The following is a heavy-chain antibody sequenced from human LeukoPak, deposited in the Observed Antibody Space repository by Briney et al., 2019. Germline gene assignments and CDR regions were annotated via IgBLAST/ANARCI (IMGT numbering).Heavy chain of an antibody. J-gene: IGHJ2*01. V-gene: IGHV4-34*01. CDR1: GGSFSGYY. CDR2: INHSGST. CDR3: ARHLSGYFDL. Sequence: SETLSLTCAVYGGSFSGYYWSWIRQPPGKGLEWIGEINHSGSTNYNPSLKSRVTISVDTSKNQFSLKLSSVTAADTAVYYCARHLSGYFDLWGRGTLVTVSS.